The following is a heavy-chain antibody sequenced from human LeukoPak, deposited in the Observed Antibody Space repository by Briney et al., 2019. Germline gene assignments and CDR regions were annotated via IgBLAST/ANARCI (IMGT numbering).Heavy chain of an antibody. V-gene: IGHV3-7*03. D-gene: IGHD6-19*01. CDR2: IKQDGSEK. Sequence: GGSLRLSCAASGFTFSDYALSWVRQAPGKGLEWVANIKQDGSEKYYVGSVKGRFTISRDNSKNTLYLQMNSLRAEDTAVYYCANMASSGWYGGDYWGQGTLVTVSS. CDR1: GFTFSDYA. J-gene: IGHJ4*02. CDR3: ANMASSGWYGGDY.